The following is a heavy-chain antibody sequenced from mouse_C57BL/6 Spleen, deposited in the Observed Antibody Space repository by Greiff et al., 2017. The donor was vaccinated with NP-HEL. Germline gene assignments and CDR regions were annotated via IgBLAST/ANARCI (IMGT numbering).Heavy chain of an antibody. V-gene: IGHV1-62-2*01. CDR3: ARRGIIYDGYLYAMDY. CDR2: FYPGSGSI. J-gene: IGHJ4*01. Sequence: VQRVESGAELVKPGASVKLSCKASGYTFTEYTIHWVKQRSGQGLEWIGWFYPGSGSIKYNEKFKDKATLTADKSSSTVYMELSRLTSEDSAVYYCARRGIIYDGYLYAMDYWGQGTSVTVSS. CDR1: GYTFTEYT. D-gene: IGHD2-3*01.